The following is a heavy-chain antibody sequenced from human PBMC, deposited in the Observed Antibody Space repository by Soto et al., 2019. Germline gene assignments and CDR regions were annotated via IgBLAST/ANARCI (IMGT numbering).Heavy chain of an antibody. CDR1: GFTFSRYG. CDR2: ISYDGNNK. D-gene: IGHD3-22*01. CDR3: AKEGYYYDTLVGYGMDV. V-gene: IGHV3-30*18. Sequence: QPGGSLSLSCAASGFTFSRYGIHWVRQAPGKGLEWVAVISYDGNNKFYADSVKGRFTISRDNSKKTLFLQMNSLRPEDTAVYFCAKEGYYYDTLVGYGMDVWGQGTTVTVSS. J-gene: IGHJ6*02.